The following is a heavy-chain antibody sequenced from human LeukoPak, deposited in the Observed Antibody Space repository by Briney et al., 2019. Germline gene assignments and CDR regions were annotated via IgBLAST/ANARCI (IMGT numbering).Heavy chain of an antibody. CDR3: ARRRRNGSGSYYNPHPYYYYYYMDV. CDR1: GFTFSSYS. D-gene: IGHD3-10*01. Sequence: GGSLRLSCAASGFTFSSYSMNWVRQAPGKGLEWVSAISGSGGSTYYAGSVKGRFTISRDNAKNSLYLQMNSLRAEDTALYYCARRRRNGSGSYYNPHPYYYYYYMDVWGKGTTVTVSS. V-gene: IGHV3-21*04. CDR2: ISGSGGST. J-gene: IGHJ6*03.